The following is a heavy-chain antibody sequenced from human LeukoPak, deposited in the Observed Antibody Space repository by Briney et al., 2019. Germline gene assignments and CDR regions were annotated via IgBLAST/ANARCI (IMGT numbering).Heavy chain of an antibody. CDR3: ARDDASRGFAGNSPLDY. Sequence: ASVKVSCKASGYTFTGYYMHWVRQAPGQGLEWMGWINPNSGGTNYAQKFQGRVTMTTDTSTSTAYMELRSLRSDDTAVYSCARDDASRGFAGNSPLDYWGQGTLITVSS. V-gene: IGHV1-2*02. CDR1: GYTFTGYY. CDR2: INPNSGGT. J-gene: IGHJ4*02. D-gene: IGHD4-23*01.